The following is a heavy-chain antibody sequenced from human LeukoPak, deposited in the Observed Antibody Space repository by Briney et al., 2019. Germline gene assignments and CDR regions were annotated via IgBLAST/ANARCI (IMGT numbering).Heavy chain of an antibody. V-gene: IGHV3-49*04. CDR2: IRSKAYGGTT. Sequence: PGGSLRLSCTASGFTFGDYAMSWVRQAPGKGLEWVGFIRSKAYGGTTEYAASVKGRFTISRDDSKSIAYLQMNSLKTEDTAVYYCTRLEGDYYDSSGYSRYWGQGTLVTVSS. D-gene: IGHD3-22*01. J-gene: IGHJ4*02. CDR1: GFTFGDYA. CDR3: TRLEGDYYDSSGYSRY.